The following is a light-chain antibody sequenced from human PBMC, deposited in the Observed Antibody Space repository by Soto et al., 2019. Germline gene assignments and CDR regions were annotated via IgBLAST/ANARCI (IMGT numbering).Light chain of an antibody. Sequence: QSALTQPASVSGSPGQSITISCTGTSSDVGSYNLVSWYQQHPGKAPKLMIYEVSKRPSGVPDRFSGSKSGTSASLAISGLQSEDDADYYCAAWDDSLDGPYVFGTGTKVTVL. J-gene: IGLJ1*01. CDR2: EVS. CDR3: AAWDDSLDGPYV. CDR1: SSDVGSYNL. V-gene: IGLV2-14*02.